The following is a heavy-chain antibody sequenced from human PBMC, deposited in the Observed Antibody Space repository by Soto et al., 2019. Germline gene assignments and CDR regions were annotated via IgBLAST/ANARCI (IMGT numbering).Heavy chain of an antibody. CDR2: VYYTGST. V-gene: IGHV4-59*01. J-gene: IGHJ4*02. D-gene: IGHD3-22*01. CDR1: GDSISTFY. Sequence: AETLSLTCTVSGDSISTFYLGWIRQSPGKELEWTGYVYYTGSTNYNPSLKSRVTISVDRSKNQFSLKLTSANAADTAVYYCARGRTVRNYADDSSDYFYFFDYWGQGTQVTVSS. CDR3: ARGRTVRNYADDSSDYFYFFDY.